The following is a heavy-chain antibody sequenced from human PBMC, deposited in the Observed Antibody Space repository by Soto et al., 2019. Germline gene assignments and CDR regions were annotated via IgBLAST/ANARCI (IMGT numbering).Heavy chain of an antibody. J-gene: IGHJ6*02. Sequence: QVQLVQSGAEVKKPGASVKVSCKASGYTFTTYGISWVLQAPGQGLEWMGWISAYNGNTNYAQKFQGRVSMNTDTSTSTAYMELRSLRSDDTAVYYCATQRFVDYYGMDVWGQGTTGTVSS. D-gene: IGHD2-21*01. CDR3: ATQRFVDYYGMDV. V-gene: IGHV1-18*01. CDR1: GYTFTTYG. CDR2: ISAYNGNT.